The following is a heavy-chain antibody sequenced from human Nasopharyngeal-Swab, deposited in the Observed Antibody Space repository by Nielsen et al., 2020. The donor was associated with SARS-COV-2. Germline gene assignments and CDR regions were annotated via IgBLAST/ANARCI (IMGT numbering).Heavy chain of an antibody. Sequence: WIRQPPGTGLEWIGYIYYSGSTNYNPSLKSRVTISVDTSKNQFSLKLSSVTAADTAVYYCAREKTHYDSSGYYYLWFDPWGQGTLVTVSS. CDR2: IYYSGST. CDR3: AREKTHYDSSGYYYLWFDP. D-gene: IGHD3-22*01. J-gene: IGHJ5*02. V-gene: IGHV4-59*01.